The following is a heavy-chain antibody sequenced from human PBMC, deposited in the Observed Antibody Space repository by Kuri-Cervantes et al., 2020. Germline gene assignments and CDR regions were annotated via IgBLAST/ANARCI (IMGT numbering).Heavy chain of an antibody. J-gene: IGHJ4*02. CDR1: GGTFSSYA. V-gene: IGHV1-69*06. CDR2: IIPIFGTA. Sequence: SVKVSCKASGGTFSSYAISWVRQAPGQGLEWMGGIIPIFGTANYAQKFQGRVTITADKSTSTAYMELSSLRSENTAVYYCARASPVDTAMVGFDYWGQGTLVTVSS. CDR3: ARASPVDTAMVGFDY. D-gene: IGHD5-18*01.